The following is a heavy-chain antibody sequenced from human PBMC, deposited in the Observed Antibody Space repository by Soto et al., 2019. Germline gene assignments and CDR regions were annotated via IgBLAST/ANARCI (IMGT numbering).Heavy chain of an antibody. CDR1: GITFSTYA. CDR3: ARAISGYVT. D-gene: IGHD6-25*01. Sequence: QVQLVQSGAEVKKPGASVKVSCKASGITFSTYAIHWVRQAPGQRLEWMGWINAGNGNTRYSQKFQGRVTLTRDTSAXTAYMDLSSLRSEDTAIYYCARAISGYVTWGXGT. V-gene: IGHV1-3*01. J-gene: IGHJ5*02. CDR2: INAGNGNT.